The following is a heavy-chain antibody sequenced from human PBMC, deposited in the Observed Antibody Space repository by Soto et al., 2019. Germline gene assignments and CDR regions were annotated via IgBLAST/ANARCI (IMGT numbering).Heavy chain of an antibody. Sequence: QITLKESGPTLVKPTQTLTLTCTFSGFSLSTSGVGVAWIRQPPGMALEWIALIYWDDDKRYSPALKSRPTIPKDTSKNQVVLTMTSMDRVDTATYYCAHRGYFGSGSNYFDYWGQGTLVTVSS. D-gene: IGHD3-10*01. V-gene: IGHV2-5*02. CDR3: AHRGYFGSGSNYFDY. J-gene: IGHJ4*02. CDR1: GFSLSTSGVG. CDR2: IYWDDDK.